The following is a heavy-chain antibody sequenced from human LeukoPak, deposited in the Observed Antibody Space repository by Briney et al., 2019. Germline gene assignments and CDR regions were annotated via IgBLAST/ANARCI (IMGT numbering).Heavy chain of an antibody. Sequence: PSETLSLTCTVSGGSISAYYWSWIRQPPGRGLEWIGYIYYSGITNYNPSLKSRVTISVDRPNNQFSLNLSSVTAADTAMYYCTSNYGDYSRHDYWGQGTLVTVSS. CDR2: IYYSGIT. CDR3: TSNYGDYSRHDY. V-gene: IGHV4-59*08. CDR1: GGSISAYY. J-gene: IGHJ4*02. D-gene: IGHD4-17*01.